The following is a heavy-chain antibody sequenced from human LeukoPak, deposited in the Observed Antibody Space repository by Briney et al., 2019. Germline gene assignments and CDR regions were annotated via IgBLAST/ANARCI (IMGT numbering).Heavy chain of an antibody. V-gene: IGHV3-74*01. J-gene: IGHJ1*01. CDR2: IKSDGRT. D-gene: IGHD3-22*01. Sequence: GGSLRLSCAASGSTLSSYWMHWVRQAPGKGLVWVSRIKSDGRTNYADSVKGRFTISRDNAKNTVSLQMNSLRAEDTGVYYCARAPSEIGGYYPEYFRHWGQGTLVIVSS. CDR1: GSTLSSYW. CDR3: ARAPSEIGGYYPEYFRH.